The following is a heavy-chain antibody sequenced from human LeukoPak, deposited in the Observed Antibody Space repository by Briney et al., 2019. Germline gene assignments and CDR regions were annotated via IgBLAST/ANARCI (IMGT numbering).Heavy chain of an antibody. Sequence: QTSETLSLTCTVSGGSISSGGYYWSWIRQHPGKGLEWIGYIYYSGSTYYNPSLKSRVTISVDTSTNQFSLKLSSVTAADTAVYYCARRGYCSSTSCFDYWGQGTLVTVSS. CDR3: ARRGYCSSTSCFDY. J-gene: IGHJ4*02. CDR2: IYYSGST. V-gene: IGHV4-31*03. D-gene: IGHD2-2*01. CDR1: GGSISSGGYY.